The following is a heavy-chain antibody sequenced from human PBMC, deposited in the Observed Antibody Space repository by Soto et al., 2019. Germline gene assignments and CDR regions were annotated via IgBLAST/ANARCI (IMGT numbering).Heavy chain of an antibody. CDR2: IKKITEAGTT. V-gene: IGHV3-15*01. CDR3: ATEFFGVVTSGTSDNY. J-gene: IGHJ4*02. Sequence: EVQLVESGGGLVKPGSSLRLSCVASGFTFKNAWMNWVRQSPGKGLERVGRIKKITEAGTTNYTAPVKGRFTISRDDSRSTVYLQMNSLKVEDTAVYYCATEFFGVVTSGTSDNYWGQGTLVTVSS. CDR1: GFTFKNAW. D-gene: IGHD2-21*02.